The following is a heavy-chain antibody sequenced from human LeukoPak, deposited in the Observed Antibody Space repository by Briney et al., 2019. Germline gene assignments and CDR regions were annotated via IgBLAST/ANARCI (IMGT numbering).Heavy chain of an antibody. D-gene: IGHD5-24*01. CDR1: GFTFSSYG. CDR2: ISYDGSNK. Sequence: GRSLRLSCAASGFTFSSYGMHWVRQAPGKGLEWVAVISYDGSNKYYADSVKGRFTISRDNSKNTLYLQMNSLRAEDTAVYYCAKSTGVATIGLADYWGQGTLVTVSS. CDR3: AKSTGVATIGLADY. J-gene: IGHJ4*02. V-gene: IGHV3-30*18.